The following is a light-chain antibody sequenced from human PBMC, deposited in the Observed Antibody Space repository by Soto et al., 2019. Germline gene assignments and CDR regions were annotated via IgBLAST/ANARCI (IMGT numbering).Light chain of an antibody. CDR1: SSDIGAYID. V-gene: IGLV2-8*01. CDR2: EVS. CDR3: SSYAGSNNFV. J-gene: IGLJ1*01. Sequence: QSALTQPPSASGSPGPSVTISCTGTSSDIGAYIDVSWYHQHPGKAPKLKISEVSRRPSGVPERFSGSKSGNTASLTVSGLQAYDEAHYYCSSYAGSNNFVFGTGTKLTVL.